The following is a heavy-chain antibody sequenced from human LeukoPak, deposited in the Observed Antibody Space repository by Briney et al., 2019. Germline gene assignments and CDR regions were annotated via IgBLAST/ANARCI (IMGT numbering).Heavy chain of an antibody. CDR3: ARLNTVVTSDYYYGMDV. V-gene: IGHV5-51*01. CDR1: GYSFTSYW. J-gene: IGHJ6*02. D-gene: IGHD4-23*01. Sequence: GESLKISCKGSGYSFTSYWIGWVRQMPGKGLEWMGIIYPTDSDTRYSPSFQGQVTISADKSISTAYLQWSSLKASDTAMYYCARLNTVVTSDYYYGMDVWGQGTTVTVSS. CDR2: IYPTDSDT.